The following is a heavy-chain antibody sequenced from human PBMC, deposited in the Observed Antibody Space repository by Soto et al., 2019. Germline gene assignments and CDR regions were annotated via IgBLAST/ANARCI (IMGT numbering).Heavy chain of an antibody. D-gene: IGHD3-10*01. Sequence: PGGSLRLSCAASGFTFSSYWMHWVRQAPGKGLVWVSRINSDGSSTSYADSVKGRFTISRDNAKNTLYLQMNSLRAEDTAVYYSARERITMVRGVPYYYYGMDVWGQGTTVTVSS. V-gene: IGHV3-74*01. CDR2: INSDGSST. CDR3: ARERITMVRGVPYYYYGMDV. J-gene: IGHJ6*02. CDR1: GFTFSSYW.